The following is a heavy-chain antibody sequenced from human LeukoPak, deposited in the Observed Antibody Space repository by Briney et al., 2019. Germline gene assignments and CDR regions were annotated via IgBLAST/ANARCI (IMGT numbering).Heavy chain of an antibody. CDR2: ISYDGSNK. CDR1: GFTFSNYA. V-gene: IGHV3-30-3*01. Sequence: GGSLRLSCIASGFTFSNYAIHWVRQAPGKGLEWVAVISYDGSNKYYADSVKGRFTISRDNSKNTLYLQMNSLRAEDTAVYYCVIHSGPRGYWGQGTLLTVSS. CDR3: VIHSGPRGY. J-gene: IGHJ4*02.